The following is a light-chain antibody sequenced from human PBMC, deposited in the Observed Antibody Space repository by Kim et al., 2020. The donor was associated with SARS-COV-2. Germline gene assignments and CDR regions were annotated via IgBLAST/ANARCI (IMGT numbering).Light chain of an antibody. Sequence: SVALGQTATIPCGGNNIENKNVHWYHQRPGQAPVLVIYRDKKRPSGIPERLSGSNSGNTATLTISRVEAGDEGDYYCQVWDSRTVVFGGGTKLAVL. CDR1: NIENKN. CDR3: QVWDSRTVV. CDR2: RDK. J-gene: IGLJ2*01. V-gene: IGLV3-9*01.